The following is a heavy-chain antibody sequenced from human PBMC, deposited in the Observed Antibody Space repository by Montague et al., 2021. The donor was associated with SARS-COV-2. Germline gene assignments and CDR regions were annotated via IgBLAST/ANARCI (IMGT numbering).Heavy chain of an antibody. Sequence: SLRLSCAASGFTMSSYWMRWVRQAPGKGLEWVAYIKQDGSEQYYVDSVRGRFTISRDNAKNSLYLQMNSLRVEDTAMYYCVRERAFYFASGTYPRNNGFDTGGQGTLVTVSS. J-gene: IGHJ5*02. CDR3: VRERAFYFASGTYPRNNGFDT. CDR1: GFTMSSYW. V-gene: IGHV3-7*01. CDR2: IKQDGSEQ. D-gene: IGHD3-10*01.